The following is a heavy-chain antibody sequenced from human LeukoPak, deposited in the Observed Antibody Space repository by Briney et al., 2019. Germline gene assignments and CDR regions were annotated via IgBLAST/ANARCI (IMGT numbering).Heavy chain of an antibody. CDR1: GGSISSGGYS. J-gene: IGHJ5*02. V-gene: IGHV4-30-2*01. CDR3: ARDLRVRVGTTSIAWFDP. D-gene: IGHD1-7*01. Sequence: SQTLSLTCAVSGGSISSGGYSWSWIRQPPGKGLGWIGYIYHSGSTYYNPSLKSRVTISVDRSKNQFSLKLSSVTAADTAVYYCARDLRVRVGTTSIAWFDPWGQGTLVTVSS. CDR2: IYHSGST.